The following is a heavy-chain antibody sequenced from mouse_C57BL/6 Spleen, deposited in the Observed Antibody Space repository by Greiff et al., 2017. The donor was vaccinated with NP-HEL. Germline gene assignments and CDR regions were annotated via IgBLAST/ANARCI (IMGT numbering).Heavy chain of an antibody. CDR1: GYAFSSSW. J-gene: IGHJ4*01. D-gene: IGHD1-1*01. CDR3: ARTTVDYYAMDY. V-gene: IGHV1-82*01. Sequence: QVQLKQSGPELVKPGASVKISCKASGYAFSSSWMNWVKQRPGKGLEWIGRIYPGDGDTNYNGKFKGKATLTADKSSSTAYMQLSSLTSEDSAVYFCARTTVDYYAMDYWGQGTSVTVSS. CDR2: IYPGDGDT.